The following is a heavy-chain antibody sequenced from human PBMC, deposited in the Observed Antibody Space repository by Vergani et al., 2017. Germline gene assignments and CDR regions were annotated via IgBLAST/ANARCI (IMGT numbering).Heavy chain of an antibody. Sequence: EVQLLESGGGLVQPGGSRRLSCAGAGFTFDTYTMAYVRQAPGKGLEWVATISSGGGDIFYADSVKGRFTISRDNSKNTLFLQMNSLKDEDTAVYYCTHKDAHNGWTNWGQGTLVTVSS. CDR3: THKDAHNGWTN. D-gene: IGHD5-24*01. CDR2: ISSGGGDI. J-gene: IGHJ1*01. CDR1: GFTFDTYT. V-gene: IGHV3-23*01.